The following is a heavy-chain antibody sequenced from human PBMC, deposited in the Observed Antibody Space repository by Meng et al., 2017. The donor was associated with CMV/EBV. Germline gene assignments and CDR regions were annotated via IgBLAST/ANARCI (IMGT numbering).Heavy chain of an antibody. V-gene: IGHV3-49*04. CDR3: TRPSNSITIFGVVTSLSDY. D-gene: IGHD3-3*01. J-gene: IGHJ4*02. CDR1: GFTFGDYA. Sequence: GESLKISCTASGFTFGDYAMSWVRQAPGKGLEWVGFIRSKAYGGTTEYAASVKGRFTISRDDSKSIAYLQMNSLKTEDTAVYYCTRPSNSITIFGVVTSLSDYWGQGTPVTVSS. CDR2: IRSKAYGGTT.